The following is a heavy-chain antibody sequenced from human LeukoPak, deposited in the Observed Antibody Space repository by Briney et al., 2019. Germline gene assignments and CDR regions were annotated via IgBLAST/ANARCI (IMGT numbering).Heavy chain of an antibody. D-gene: IGHD5-12*01. CDR1: GGSIRSLGYS. V-gene: IGHV4-39*07. Sequence: SETLSLTCSVSGGSIRSLGYSWGWIRQPPGKGLEWIASMYYTGTTYYNPSLKSRVTMSVDTSKNQFSLNLTSVTAADTAVFYCARSVSAYAGRGWFDPWGQGTLVTISS. CDR3: ARSVSAYAGRGWFDP. J-gene: IGHJ5*02. CDR2: MYYTGTT.